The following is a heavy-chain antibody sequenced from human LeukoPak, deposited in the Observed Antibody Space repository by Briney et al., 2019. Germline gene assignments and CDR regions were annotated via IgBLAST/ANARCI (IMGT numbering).Heavy chain of an antibody. Sequence: GRSLRLSCAASGFNFADYAMHWVRQAPGKGLEWVSGISRNSISIGYADSVKGRFTISRDNAKNSLYLQMNSLRGEDTALYYYARDMKTPAYTAYYYYYGMDVWGQGTTVTVSS. CDR2: ISRNSISI. J-gene: IGHJ6*02. CDR3: ARDMKTPAYTAYYYYYGMDV. V-gene: IGHV3-9*01. CDR1: GFNFADYA. D-gene: IGHD2-2*02.